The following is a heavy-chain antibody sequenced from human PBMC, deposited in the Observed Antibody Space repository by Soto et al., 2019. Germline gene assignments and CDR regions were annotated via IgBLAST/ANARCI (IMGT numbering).Heavy chain of an antibody. Sequence: WETLSSTCTVPGCSIRGYYSSWIRQPPGKGLEWIGYLYYTGSTNYNPSLKSRVAMSVDTSKNQFSLKLTSVTAADAAVYYCTRDNGNTAMIIWGQGALVTVSS. J-gene: IGHJ4*02. CDR2: LYYTGST. D-gene: IGHD5-18*01. CDR3: TRDNGNTAMII. CDR1: GCSIRGYY. V-gene: IGHV4-59*01.